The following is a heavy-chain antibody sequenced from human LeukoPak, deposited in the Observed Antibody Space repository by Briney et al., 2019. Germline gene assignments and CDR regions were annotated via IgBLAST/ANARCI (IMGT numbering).Heavy chain of an antibody. CDR3: ARITDSMIRGVDFDY. CDR1: GYTFTGYY. CDR2: INPISGGT. D-gene: IGHD3-10*01. Sequence: ASVTVSCKASGYTFTGYYMHWVRQAPGQGLEWMGWINPISGGTGYAQKFQGRVTMTRDTSINTAYMELSRLTSDDTAVYYCARITDSMIRGVDFDYWGQGTLVAVSS. V-gene: IGHV1-2*02. J-gene: IGHJ4*02.